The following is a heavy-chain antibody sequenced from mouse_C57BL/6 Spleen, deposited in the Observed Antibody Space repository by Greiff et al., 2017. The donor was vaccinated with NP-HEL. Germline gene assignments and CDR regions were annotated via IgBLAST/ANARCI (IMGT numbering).Heavy chain of an antibody. CDR2: INYDGSST. CDR1: GFTFSDYY. D-gene: IGHD1-1*01. CDR3: ARITTVVDYFDY. J-gene: IGHJ2*01. Sequence: DVKLVESEGGLVQPGSSMKLSCTASGFTFSDYYMAWVRQVPEKGLEWVANINYDGSSTYYLDSLKSRFIISRDNAKNILYLQMSSLKSEDTATYYCARITTVVDYFDYGGQGTTLTVSS. V-gene: IGHV5-16*01.